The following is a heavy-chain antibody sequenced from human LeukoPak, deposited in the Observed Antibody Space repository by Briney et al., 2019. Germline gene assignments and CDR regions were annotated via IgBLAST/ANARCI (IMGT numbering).Heavy chain of an antibody. Sequence: SETLSLTCTVSGGSISSSSYYWGWIRQPPGKGLEWIGSIYYSGSTYYNPSLKSRVTISVDTSKNQFSLKLSSVTAADTAVYYCARDSRGETHPWGQGTLVTVSS. J-gene: IGHJ5*02. CDR2: IYYSGST. V-gene: IGHV4-39*07. D-gene: IGHD5-12*01. CDR1: GGSISSSSYY. CDR3: ARDSRGETHP.